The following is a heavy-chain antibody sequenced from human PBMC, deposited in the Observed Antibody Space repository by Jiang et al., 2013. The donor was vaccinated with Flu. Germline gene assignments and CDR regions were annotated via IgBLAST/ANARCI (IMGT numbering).Heavy chain of an antibody. CDR3: ARSRSMVRGVYYFDY. J-gene: IGHJ4*02. CDR1: GGSISSTNYY. CDR2: IYYSGST. V-gene: IGHV4-39*01. Sequence: PGLVKPSETLSLTCTVSGGSISSTNYYWGWIRQPPGKGLEWIGSIYYSGSTYYNPSLKSRVTISVDTSKNQIPLKLSSVTAADTAVYYCARSRSMVRGVYYFDYWGQGTLVTVSS. D-gene: IGHD3-10*01.